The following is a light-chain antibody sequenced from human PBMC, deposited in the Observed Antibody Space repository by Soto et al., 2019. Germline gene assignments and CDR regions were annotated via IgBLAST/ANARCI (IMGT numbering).Light chain of an antibody. Sequence: IVLTQSPGTLSLSPGERATLSCRASEKVASNYLAWYQQKPGQAPRLLIFDVSSRATDIPDRFSGSGSGTDFTLIISRLEPEDFAVYHCQQYAISPWTFGQGTKVEVK. CDR2: DVS. CDR3: QQYAISPWT. J-gene: IGKJ1*01. V-gene: IGKV3-20*01. CDR1: EKVASNY.